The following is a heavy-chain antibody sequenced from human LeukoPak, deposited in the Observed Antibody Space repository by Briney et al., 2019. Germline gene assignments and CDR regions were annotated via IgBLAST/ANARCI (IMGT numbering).Heavy chain of an antibody. V-gene: IGHV1-2*02. J-gene: IGHJ3*02. CDR1: GYTFTGYY. Sequence: GASVKVSCKASGYTFTGYYMHWVRQAPGQGLEWMGWINPNSGGTNYAQIFQGGVTMTRDTSISTAYMELSRLRSDDTAVYYCARLEDWLYAFDIWGQGTMVTVSS. CDR2: INPNSGGT. CDR3: ARLEDWLYAFDI. D-gene: IGHD3/OR15-3a*01.